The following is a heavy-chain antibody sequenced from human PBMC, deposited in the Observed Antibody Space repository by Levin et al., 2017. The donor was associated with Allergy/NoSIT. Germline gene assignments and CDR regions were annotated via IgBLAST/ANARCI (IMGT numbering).Heavy chain of an antibody. Sequence: GESLKISCEASGFTLNDYVMHWVRQSPKHGLEWVAAIATEGDTYYLESVRGRFSISRDVAKNSFFLQMKNLRAEDAAAYYCVREGRRRFQYHGMDVWGEGTTVTVSS. CDR1: GFTLNDYV. J-gene: IGHJ6*04. D-gene: IGHD3-10*01. V-gene: IGHV3/OR16-10*01. CDR2: IATEGDT. CDR3: VREGRRRFQYHGMDV.